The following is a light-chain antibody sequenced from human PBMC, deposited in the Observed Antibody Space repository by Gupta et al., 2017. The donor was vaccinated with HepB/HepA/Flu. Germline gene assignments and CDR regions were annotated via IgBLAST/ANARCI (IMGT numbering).Light chain of an antibody. J-gene: IGKJ4*01. Sequence: EVVMTQSPATLSVSPGERATLSCRASQGVSSHLAWYQQRPGQSPRLLIYDASTRATGIPARFSGSGSGTEFTLTISSLQSEDFAVYYCQQYNNWHSFGGGTKVEIK. CDR2: DAS. CDR3: QQYNNWHS. V-gene: IGKV3-15*01. CDR1: QGVSSH.